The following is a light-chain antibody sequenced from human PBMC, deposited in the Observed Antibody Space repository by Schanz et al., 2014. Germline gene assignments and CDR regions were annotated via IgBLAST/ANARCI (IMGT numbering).Light chain of an antibody. CDR3: SSYTSSATLV. J-gene: IGLJ1*01. V-gene: IGLV2-8*01. Sequence: QSALTQPPSASGSPGQSVTISCTGTSSDFGAYNSVSWYQQHPGKAPKVIIYEVTKRPSGVPDRFSGSKSGNTASLTVSGLQAEDEADYYCSSYTSSATLVFGTGTKVTVL. CDR2: EVT. CDR1: SSDFGAYNS.